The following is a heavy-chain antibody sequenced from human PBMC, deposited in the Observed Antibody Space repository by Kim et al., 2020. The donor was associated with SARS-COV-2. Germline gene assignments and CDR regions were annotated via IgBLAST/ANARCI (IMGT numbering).Heavy chain of an antibody. CDR1: GGSFSGYY. V-gene: IGHV4-34*01. D-gene: IGHD3-22*01. CDR3: ARNLRGYDSRGPETGVID. Sequence: SETLSLTCAVYGGSFSGYYWSWIRQPPGKGLEWIGEINHSGSTNYNPSLKSRVTISVDTSKNQFSLKLSSVTAADTAVYYCARNLRGYDSRGPETGVID. J-gene: IGHJ4*01. CDR2: INHSGST.